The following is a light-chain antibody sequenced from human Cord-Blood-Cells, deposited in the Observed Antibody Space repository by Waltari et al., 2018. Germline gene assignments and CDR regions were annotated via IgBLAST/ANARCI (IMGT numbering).Light chain of an antibody. Sequence: DIVMTQSPDSLAVSLGERATINCKSSQSVLYSSNNKNYLAWYQQKPGQPPKLLIYGASSRATGIPDRFSGSGSGTDFTLTISRLEPEDFAVYYCQQYGSSPRTFGQGTKVEIK. CDR2: GAS. CDR3: QQYGSSPRT. J-gene: IGKJ1*01. V-gene: IGKV4-1*01. CDR1: QSVLYSSNNKNY.